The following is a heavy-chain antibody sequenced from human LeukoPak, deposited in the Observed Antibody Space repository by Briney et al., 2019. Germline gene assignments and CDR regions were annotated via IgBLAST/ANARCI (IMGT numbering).Heavy chain of an antibody. D-gene: IGHD6-19*01. J-gene: IGHJ3*02. CDR1: GFTFSSYA. Sequence: GGSLRLSCAASGFTFSSYAMSWVRQAPGKGLEWVSAISGSGGSTYYADSVKGRFTISRDNSKNALYLQMNSLRAEDTAVYYCAKDISGWYGSFAFDIWGQGTMVTVSS. V-gene: IGHV3-23*01. CDR2: ISGSGGST. CDR3: AKDISGWYGSFAFDI.